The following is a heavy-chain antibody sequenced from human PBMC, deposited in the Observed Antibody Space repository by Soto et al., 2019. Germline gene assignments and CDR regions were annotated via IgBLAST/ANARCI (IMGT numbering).Heavy chain of an antibody. CDR2: IIPILGIA. V-gene: IGHV1-69*02. CDR1: GGTFSSYT. J-gene: IGHJ6*02. CDR3: ARFRGSYGMDV. Sequence: QVQLVQSGAEVKKPGSSVKVSCKGSGGTFSSYTISWVRQAPGQGLEWMGRIIPILGIANHAQKFQGRVTITADKSTSTAYMELSSLSSEDTAVYYCARFRGSYGMDVWGQGTTVTVS. D-gene: IGHD3-10*01.